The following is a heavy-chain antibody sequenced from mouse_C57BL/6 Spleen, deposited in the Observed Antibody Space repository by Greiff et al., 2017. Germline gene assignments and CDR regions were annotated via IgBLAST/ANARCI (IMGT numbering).Heavy chain of an antibody. CDR3: ARGGTGTWYFDV. V-gene: IGHV5-4*03. CDR1: GFTFSSYA. D-gene: IGHD4-1*01. Sequence: EVKLMESGGGLVKPGGSLKLSCAASGFTFSSYAMSWVRQTPEKRLEWVATISDGGSYTYYPDNVKGRFTISRDNAKNNLYLQMSHLKSEDTAMYYCARGGTGTWYFDVWGTGTTVTVSS. J-gene: IGHJ1*03. CDR2: ISDGGSYT.